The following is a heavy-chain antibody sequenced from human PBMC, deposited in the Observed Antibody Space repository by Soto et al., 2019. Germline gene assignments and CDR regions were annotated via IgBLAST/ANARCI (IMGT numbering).Heavy chain of an antibody. CDR3: ARETSADSF. CDR1: GFTFSNYW. D-gene: IGHD2-21*01. J-gene: IGHJ4*02. Sequence: EVQLVESGGGLVQPGGSLRLSCAASGFTFSNYWMVWVRQAPEKGPEWVATIKQDGREKYYVDSVKGRFTISRDNTKNSLYLQMNSLRAEDTALYYCARETSADSFWGQGTLVTVSS. CDR2: IKQDGREK. V-gene: IGHV3-7*01.